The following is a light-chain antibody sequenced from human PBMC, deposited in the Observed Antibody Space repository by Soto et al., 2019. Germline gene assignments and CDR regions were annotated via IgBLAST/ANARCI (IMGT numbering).Light chain of an antibody. Sequence: DIQMTQSPSSLSASIGDSVTITCRASQSVNNRLAWYQQSPGKAPHVVIYDVFRLRSGVPSRFTGGGSGTEFTLTISNIQAEDFGSYFCHHYNGLPNTFGPGTKLEI. CDR1: QSVNNR. CDR2: DVF. CDR3: HHYNGLPNT. V-gene: IGKV1-5*01. J-gene: IGKJ2*01.